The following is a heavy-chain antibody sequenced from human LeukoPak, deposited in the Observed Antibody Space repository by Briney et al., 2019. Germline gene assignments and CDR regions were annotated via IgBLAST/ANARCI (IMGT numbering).Heavy chain of an antibody. J-gene: IGHJ4*02. CDR3: ARAWRTTVNYFDY. Sequence: ASVKVSCKTSGYTFTIYGISWVRQAPGQGLEWMGLISAYGNTNYAQKLQGRVTMTTDTSTSTAYMELRSLRSDDTAVYYCARAWRTTVNYFDYWGQGTLVTVSS. D-gene: IGHD1-1*01. CDR2: ISAYGNT. CDR1: GYTFTIYG. V-gene: IGHV1-18*01.